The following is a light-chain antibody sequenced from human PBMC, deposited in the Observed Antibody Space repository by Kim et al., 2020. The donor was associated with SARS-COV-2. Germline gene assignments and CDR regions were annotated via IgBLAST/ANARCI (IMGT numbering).Light chain of an antibody. CDR3: QHYGDSLFT. Sequence: PGERATLSCRASQNIISSYLVWYQQKLGQAPRLLIFGTSNRAKGIPDRFSGSGSGTDFTLTISSLEPEDSAVYYCQHYGDSLFTFGQVTKLE. CDR2: GTS. CDR1: QNIISSY. V-gene: IGKV3-20*01. J-gene: IGKJ2*01.